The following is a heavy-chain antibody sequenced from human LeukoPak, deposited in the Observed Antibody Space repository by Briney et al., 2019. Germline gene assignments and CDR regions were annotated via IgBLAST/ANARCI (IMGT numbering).Heavy chain of an antibody. CDR3: TRGFFADGNGDYNKELDF. CDR1: GYSFTSFD. D-gene: IGHD2-21*02. J-gene: IGHJ4*02. V-gene: IGHV1-8*01. CDR2: MNPHSGHT. Sequence: ASVKVSCKASGYSFTSFDVNWVRQATGQGLEWMGWMNPHSGHTGYAQKFQGRVTMTSDTSISTAFMELSSLGSEDTAVYYCTRGFFADGNGDYNKELDFWGQGTQVTVS.